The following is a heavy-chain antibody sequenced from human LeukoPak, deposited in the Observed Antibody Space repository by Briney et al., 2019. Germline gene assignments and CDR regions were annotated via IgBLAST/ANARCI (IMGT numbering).Heavy chain of an antibody. CDR3: ARAPPPTNYYDSSGYYYLADY. J-gene: IGHJ4*02. V-gene: IGHV3-33*01. Sequence: GGSLRLSCAASGFTFSSYGMHWVRQAPGKGLEWVAVIWYDGSNKYYADSVKGRFTISRDNSKNTLYLQMNSLRAEDTAVYYCARAPPPTNYYDSSGYYYLADYWGQGTLVTVSS. CDR1: GFTFSSYG. D-gene: IGHD3-22*01. CDR2: IWYDGSNK.